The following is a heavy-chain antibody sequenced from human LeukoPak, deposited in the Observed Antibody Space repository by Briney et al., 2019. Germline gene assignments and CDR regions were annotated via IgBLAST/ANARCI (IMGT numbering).Heavy chain of an antibody. Sequence: GGSLRLSCAASGFTFSSYAMSWVRQAPGKGLEWVSSISGSGGSTNYADSVKGRFTISRDNSKNTLYLQMNSLRAEDTAEYFCAKAMRLTTMTTGDNTDYWGQGTLVTVSS. CDR2: ISGSGGST. CDR3: AKAMRLTTMTTGDNTDY. D-gene: IGHD4-17*01. V-gene: IGHV3-23*01. J-gene: IGHJ4*02. CDR1: GFTFSSYA.